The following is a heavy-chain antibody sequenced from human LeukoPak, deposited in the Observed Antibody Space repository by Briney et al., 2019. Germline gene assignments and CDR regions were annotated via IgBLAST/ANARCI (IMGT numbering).Heavy chain of an antibody. D-gene: IGHD3-10*01. J-gene: IGHJ4*02. Sequence: SETLSLTCTVSGGSISSYYWSWIRQPPGKGLEWIGEINHSGSTNYNPSLKSRVTISVDTSKNQFSLKLSSVTAADTAVYYCAKGYYGSGSLDYWGQGTLVTVSS. CDR1: GGSISSYY. CDR2: INHSGST. V-gene: IGHV4-34*01. CDR3: AKGYYGSGSLDY.